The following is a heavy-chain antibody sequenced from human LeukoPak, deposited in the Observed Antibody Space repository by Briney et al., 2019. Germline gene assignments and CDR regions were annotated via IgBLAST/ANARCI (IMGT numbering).Heavy chain of an antibody. Sequence: ASVKVSCKASGGTFSSYAISWVRQAAGQGLEWMGGIIPIFGTTKYAQKFRGRVTITADESTSTAYMELSSLRSEDTAVYYCARDLYSGSYYTFDFWGQGTLVTVSS. V-gene: IGHV1-69*13. CDR3: ARDLYSGSYYTFDF. J-gene: IGHJ4*02. D-gene: IGHD1-26*01. CDR2: IIPIFGTT. CDR1: GGTFSSYA.